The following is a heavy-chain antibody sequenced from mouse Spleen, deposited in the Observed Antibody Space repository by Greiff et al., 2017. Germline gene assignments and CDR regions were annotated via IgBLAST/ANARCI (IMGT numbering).Heavy chain of an antibody. V-gene: IGHV1-42*01. Sequence: VQLQQSGPELVKPGASVKISCKASGYSFTGYYMNWVKQSPEKSLEWIGEINPSTGGTTYNQKFKAKATLTVDKSSSTAYMQLKSLTSEDSAVYYCARPPYGNWYFDVWGAGTTVTVSS. CDR3: ARPPYGNWYFDV. D-gene: IGHD2-10*02. CDR1: GYSFTGYY. CDR2: INPSTGGT. J-gene: IGHJ1*01.